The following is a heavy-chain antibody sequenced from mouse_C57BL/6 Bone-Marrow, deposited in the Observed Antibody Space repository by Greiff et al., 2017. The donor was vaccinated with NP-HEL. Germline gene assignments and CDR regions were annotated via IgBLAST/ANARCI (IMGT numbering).Heavy chain of an antibody. CDR1: GYTFTSYT. J-gene: IGHJ3*01. D-gene: IGHD3-3*01. CDR2: INPSSGYT. CDR3: ARGTAWFAY. Sequence: VQLQQSGAELARPGASVKMSCKASGYTFTSYTMHWVKQRPGQGLEWIGYINPSSGYTKYNQKFKDKATLTADKSSSTAYMQLSSLTSEDSAGYYCARGTAWFAYWGQGTLVTVSA. V-gene: IGHV1-4*01.